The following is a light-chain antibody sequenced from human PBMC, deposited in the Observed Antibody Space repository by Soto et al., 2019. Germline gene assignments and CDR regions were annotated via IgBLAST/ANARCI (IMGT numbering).Light chain of an antibody. J-gene: IGKJ1*01. V-gene: IGKV1-39*01. CDR1: QSISSY. CDR2: AAS. CDR3: QQSYSTTWT. Sequence: DIQMTQSPSSLSASVGDRVTITCRASQSISSYLNWYQQKPGKAPKLLIYAASSLQSGVPSRFSGSGSGTECTLTISSLQPEDFATYYCQQSYSTTWTFGQGTKVEIK.